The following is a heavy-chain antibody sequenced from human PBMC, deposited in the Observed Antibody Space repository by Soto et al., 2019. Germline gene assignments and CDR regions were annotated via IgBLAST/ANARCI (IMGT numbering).Heavy chain of an antibody. D-gene: IGHD6-13*01. CDR3: PRVHSSSWYGFDY. J-gene: IGHJ4*02. CDR2: IYHCGST. CDR1: GGSISSSNW. V-gene: IGHV4-4*02. Sequence: QVQLQESGPGLVKPSGTLSLTCAVSGGSISSSNWWRWVRQPPGKGLEWIGEIYHCGSTNYNPSRKSRVTISVDKSKNQFPLKLSSATAADTAVYYCPRVHSSSWYGFDYWGQGTLVTVSS.